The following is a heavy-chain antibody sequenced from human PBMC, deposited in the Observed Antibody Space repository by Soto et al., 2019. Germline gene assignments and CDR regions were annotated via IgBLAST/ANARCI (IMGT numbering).Heavy chain of an antibody. CDR1: GYTFTGYY. D-gene: IGHD3-3*01. CDR3: ARDRRGITIFGVVIKDNDWFDP. CDR2: INPNSGGT. Sequence: GASVKVSCKASGYTFTGYYMHWVRQAPGQGLEWMGWINPNSGGTNYAEKFQGRVTMTTDTSTSTAYMELRSLRSDDTAVYYCARDRRGITIFGVVIKDNDWFDPWGQGTLVTVSS. V-gene: IGHV1-2*02. J-gene: IGHJ5*02.